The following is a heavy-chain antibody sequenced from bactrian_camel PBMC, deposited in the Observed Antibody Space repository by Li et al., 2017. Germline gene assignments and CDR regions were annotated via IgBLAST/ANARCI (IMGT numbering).Heavy chain of an antibody. D-gene: IGHD6*01. Sequence: HVQLVESGGGSVQAGGSLLLSCAASGYTYCVYDTAWYRQGPGKEREFVSNIDSEGSTSYADTVKGRFTISQDYAKNTMYLQMNSLKTEDTAVYYCAPAGRSYVDIKCRARLGQGTQVTVS. V-gene: IGHV3S53*01. CDR2: IDSEGST. J-gene: IGHJ4*01. CDR1: GYTYCVYD.